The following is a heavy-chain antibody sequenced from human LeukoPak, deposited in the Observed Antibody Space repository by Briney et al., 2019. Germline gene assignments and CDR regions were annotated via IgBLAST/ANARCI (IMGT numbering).Heavy chain of an antibody. Sequence: SETLSLTCTVSGGAVRSGSYYWSWMRQPPGKGLEWIGYIYYSGSTNYNPSLKSRVAISVDTSKNQFSLKLSSVTAADTAVYYCASALGGYYDSSGYYFKSWYFDLWGRGTLVTVSS. D-gene: IGHD3-22*01. CDR2: IYYSGST. J-gene: IGHJ2*01. CDR1: GGAVRSGSYY. V-gene: IGHV4-61*01. CDR3: ASALGGYYDSSGYYFKSWYFDL.